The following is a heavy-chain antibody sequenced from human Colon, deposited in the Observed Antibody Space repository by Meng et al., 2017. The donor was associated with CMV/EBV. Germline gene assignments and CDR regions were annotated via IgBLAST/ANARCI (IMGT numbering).Heavy chain of an antibody. J-gene: IGHJ6*02. CDR3: ARDYSEMATAGYYYGMDV. Sequence: GESLKISCAASGFTFSSYAMHWVRQAPGKGLEWVAVISYDGSNKYYADSVKGRFTISRDNSKNTLYLQMNSLRAEDTAVYYCARDYSEMATAGYYYGMDVWGQGTTVTSP. CDR1: GFTFSSYA. D-gene: IGHD5-24*01. CDR2: ISYDGSNK. V-gene: IGHV3-30-3*01.